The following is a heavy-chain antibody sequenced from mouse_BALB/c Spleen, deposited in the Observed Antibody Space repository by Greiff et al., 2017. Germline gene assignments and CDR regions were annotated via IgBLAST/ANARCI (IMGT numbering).Heavy chain of an antibody. Sequence: VQGVESGPGLVQPSQSLSITCTVSGFSLTSYGVHWVRQSPGKGLEWLGVIWSGGSTDYNAAFISRLSISKDNSKSQVFFKMNSLQANDTAIYYCARNCGNYGYAMDYWGQGTSVTVSS. CDR1: GFSLTSYG. D-gene: IGHD2-1*01. CDR2: IWSGGST. J-gene: IGHJ4*01. V-gene: IGHV2-2*02. CDR3: ARNCGNYGYAMDY.